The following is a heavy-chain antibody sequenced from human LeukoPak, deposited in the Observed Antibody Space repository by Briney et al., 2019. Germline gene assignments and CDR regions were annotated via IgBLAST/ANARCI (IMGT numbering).Heavy chain of an antibody. CDR2: IGTAGDT. CDR3: ARVGYCSSTSCPYGMDV. CDR1: GFTFSSYD. V-gene: IGHV3-13*01. J-gene: IGHJ6*02. D-gene: IGHD2-2*03. Sequence: GGSLRLSCAASGFTFSSYDMHWVRHATGKGLEWVSAIGTAGDTYYPGSVKGRFTISRENAKNSLYLQMNSLRAGDTAVYYCARVGYCSSTSCPYGMDVWGQGTTVTVSS.